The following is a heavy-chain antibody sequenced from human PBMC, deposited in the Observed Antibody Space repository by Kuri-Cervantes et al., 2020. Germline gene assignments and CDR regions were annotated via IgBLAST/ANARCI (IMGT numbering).Heavy chain of an antibody. Sequence: GESLKISCLASGFTLSRNCMHWVRQAPGKGLVWVSRINSDGSSTSYADSVKGRFTISRDSAKNTLYLHMKSLRAEDTAAYYCARGGKYSSGPYYFDYWGQGTLVTVSS. CDR1: GFTLSRNC. V-gene: IGHV3-74*01. J-gene: IGHJ4*02. CDR2: INSDGSST. CDR3: ARGGKYSSGPYYFDY. D-gene: IGHD6-25*01.